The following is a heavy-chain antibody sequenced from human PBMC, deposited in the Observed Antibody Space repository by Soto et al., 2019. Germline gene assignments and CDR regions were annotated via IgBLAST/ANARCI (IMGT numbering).Heavy chain of an antibody. CDR3: AKELSYNSGRPFDY. D-gene: IGHD3-10*01. CDR2: ISNSGGAT. Sequence: EVQLLESGGGLVQPGGSLRLSCAASGFAFSTYAMTWVRQAPGKGLEWVSSISNSGGATFYADSVKGRFTFSRDNSKNTLFLQMNRLRAEDTALYYCAKELSYNSGRPFDYWGQGTLVTVSS. CDR1: GFAFSTYA. V-gene: IGHV3-23*01. J-gene: IGHJ4*02.